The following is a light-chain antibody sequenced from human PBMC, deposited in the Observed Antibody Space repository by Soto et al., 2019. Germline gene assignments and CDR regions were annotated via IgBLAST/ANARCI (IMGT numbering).Light chain of an antibody. CDR2: SAS. J-gene: IGKJ2*01. V-gene: IGKV3D-15*01. CDR3: QQYDEWPFT. Sequence: EVVMTQSPATLSVSPGERATLPCRASQSVSSNLAWYQQKPGQAPRLLISSASIRATGIPARFSGSGSGTEFTLTISSLQSEDFRIYYCQQYDEWPFTFGQGTKLEIK. CDR1: QSVSSN.